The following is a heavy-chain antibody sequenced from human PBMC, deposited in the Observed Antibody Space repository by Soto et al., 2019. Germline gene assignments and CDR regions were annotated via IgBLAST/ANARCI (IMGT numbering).Heavy chain of an antibody. V-gene: IGHV3-7*05. J-gene: IGHJ4*02. D-gene: IGHD2-8*02. Sequence: EGHLVESGGALAQPGGSLRLSCAASGFTFRTYWMSWVRQAPGKGLEWVANINEDGSETYYVDSVKGRFTMSRDNAKNSLFLQMNSLRAEGTALYYCARGGGIGTVDYWGQGTLVTVSS. CDR2: INEDGSET. CDR1: GFTFRTYW. CDR3: ARGGGIGTVDY.